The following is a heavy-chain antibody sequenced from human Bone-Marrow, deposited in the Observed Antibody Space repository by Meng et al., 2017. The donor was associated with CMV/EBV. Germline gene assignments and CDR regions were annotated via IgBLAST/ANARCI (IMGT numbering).Heavy chain of an antibody. CDR1: SFSGYY. D-gene: IGHD2-2*01. CDR2: INHSGST. V-gene: IGHV4-34*01. J-gene: IGHJ4*02. CDR3: ARGFLGVVPAATNPYFDY. Sequence: SFSGYYWSWIRQPPGQGLEWIGEINHSGSTNYNPSLKSRVTISVDTSKNQFSLKLSSVTAADTAVYYCARGFLGVVPAATNPYFDYWGQGTLVTVSS.